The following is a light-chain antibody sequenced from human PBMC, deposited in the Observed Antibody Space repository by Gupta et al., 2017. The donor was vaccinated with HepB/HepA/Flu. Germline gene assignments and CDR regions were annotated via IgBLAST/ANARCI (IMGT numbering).Light chain of an antibody. V-gene: IGKV3-15*01. CDR1: QFISTS. Sequence: DIVLTPSPATLSLSPRETATLPCRASQFISTSLAWYQPTPGQAPRVVIYGASTRATGIPARFRGSGSGTEFTLTINSLQSEDFAGYYCQQFQSRPLLTFGGGTKVEIK. J-gene: IGKJ4*01. CDR3: QQFQSRPLLT. CDR2: GAS.